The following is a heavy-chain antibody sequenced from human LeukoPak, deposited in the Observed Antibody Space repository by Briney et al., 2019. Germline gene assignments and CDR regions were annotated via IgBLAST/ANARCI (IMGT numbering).Heavy chain of an antibody. V-gene: IGHV5-51*01. CDR1: GYIFTNYW. CDR3: ARQFYDSSGYYPYFDS. CDR2: IYPGDSDS. D-gene: IGHD3-22*01. Sequence: GESLQISCKGSGYIFTNYWIGWVRQMPGKGLEWMGIIYPGDSDSRYSPSFQGQVTISADKSINTAYLQLSSLKASDTAMYYCARQFYDSSGYYPYFDSWGQGTLVTVSS. J-gene: IGHJ4*02.